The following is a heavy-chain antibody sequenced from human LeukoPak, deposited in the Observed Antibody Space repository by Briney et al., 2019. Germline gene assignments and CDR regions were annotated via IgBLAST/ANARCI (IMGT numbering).Heavy chain of an antibody. Sequence: TGGSLRLSCAASGFTVSSNYMSWVRQAPGEGLGWVSVLYSDGSTYYADSVKGRFTISRDNSKNTLYLQMHSLRAEDTAVYYCASGTTMVQGVILAYWGQGTLVTVSS. V-gene: IGHV3-53*01. CDR3: ASGTTMVQGVILAY. CDR1: GFTVSSNY. J-gene: IGHJ4*02. CDR2: LYSDGST. D-gene: IGHD3-10*01.